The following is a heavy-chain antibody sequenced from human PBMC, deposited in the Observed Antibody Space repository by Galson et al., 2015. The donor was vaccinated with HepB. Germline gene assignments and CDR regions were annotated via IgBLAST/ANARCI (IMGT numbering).Heavy chain of an antibody. Sequence: SLRLSCAASGFTFSSYAMSWVRQAPGKGLEWVSAISGSGGSTYYADSVKGRFTISRDNSKNTLYLQMNSLRAEDTAVYYCAKDLETSYDFWSGYLSKQTNWFDPWGQGTLVTVSS. D-gene: IGHD3-3*01. CDR2: ISGSGGST. V-gene: IGHV3-23*01. CDR1: GFTFSSYA. J-gene: IGHJ5*02. CDR3: AKDLETSYDFWSGYLSKQTNWFDP.